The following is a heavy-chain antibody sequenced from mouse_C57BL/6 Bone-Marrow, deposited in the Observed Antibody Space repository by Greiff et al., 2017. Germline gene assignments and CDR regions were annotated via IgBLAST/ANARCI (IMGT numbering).Heavy chain of an antibody. CDR3: ATYGYHWYFDV. CDR2: IYPRSGNT. V-gene: IGHV1-81*01. CDR1: GYTFTSYG. D-gene: IGHD2-2*01. J-gene: IGHJ1*03. Sequence: VQLKQSGAELARPGASVTLSCKASGYTFTSYGISWVKQRTGQGLEWIGEIYPRSGNTYYNEKLKGKATLTADKSSSTAYMELRSLTSEDSAVYFCATYGYHWYFDVWGTGTTVNVSS.